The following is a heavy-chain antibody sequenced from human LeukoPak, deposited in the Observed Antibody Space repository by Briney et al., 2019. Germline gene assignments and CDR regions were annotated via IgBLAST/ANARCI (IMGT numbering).Heavy chain of an antibody. CDR1: GGSCSGYY. CDR3: ARRSSGWYEYYYMDV. J-gene: IGHJ6*03. Sequence: PSETLSLTCAVYGGSCSGYYWSWIRQPPGKGLEWIGEINHSGSTNYNPSLKSRVTISVDTSKNQFSLKLSSVTAADTAVYYCARRSSGWYEYYYMDVWGKGTTVTISS. CDR2: INHSGST. D-gene: IGHD6-19*01. V-gene: IGHV4-34*01.